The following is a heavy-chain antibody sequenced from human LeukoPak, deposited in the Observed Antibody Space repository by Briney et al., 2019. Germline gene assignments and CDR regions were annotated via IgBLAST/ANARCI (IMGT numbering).Heavy chain of an antibody. CDR2: IYYSGST. D-gene: IGHD2-15*01. CDR1: GGSISSYY. J-gene: IGHJ4*02. Sequence: SETLSLTCTVSGGSISSYYCSWIRQPPGKGLEWIGYIYYSGSTNYNPSLKSRVTMSVDTSKNQFSLKLNSVTSADTAVYYCARVPTRNSAPDYWGQGTLVTVSS. CDR3: ARVPTRNSAPDY. V-gene: IGHV4-59*01.